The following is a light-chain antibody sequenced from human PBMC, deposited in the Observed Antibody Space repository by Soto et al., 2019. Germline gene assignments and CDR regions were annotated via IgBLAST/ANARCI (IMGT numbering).Light chain of an antibody. J-gene: IGKJ1*01. CDR3: LQAYNFPRT. CDR2: GAS. CDR1: QSVSSNS. Sequence: EIVLTQSPGTLSLSPGERATLSCRASQSVSSNSLVWYQQKPGQAPRLLISGASSRATGIPDRFSGSGSGTDFTLTISRLEPEDFAIYYCLQAYNFPRTFGQGTRVEVK. V-gene: IGKV3-20*01.